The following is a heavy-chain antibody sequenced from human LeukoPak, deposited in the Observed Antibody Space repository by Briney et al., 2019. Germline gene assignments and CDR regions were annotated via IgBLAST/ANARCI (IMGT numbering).Heavy chain of an antibody. J-gene: IGHJ4*02. Sequence: SETLSLTCAVYGGSFSGYFWTWIRQPPGKGLEWIGEMNHSGSNSYNPSLKSRVTISVDTSKNQFSLKLSSVTAADTAVYYCARAEAGPIDYWGQGTLVTVSS. CDR3: ARAEAGPIDY. V-gene: IGHV4-34*01. CDR1: GGSFSGYF. CDR2: MNHSGSN.